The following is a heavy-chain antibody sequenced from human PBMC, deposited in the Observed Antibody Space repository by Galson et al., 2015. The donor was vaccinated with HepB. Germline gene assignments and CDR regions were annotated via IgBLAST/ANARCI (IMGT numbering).Heavy chain of an antibody. Sequence: SLRLSCAASGFTFSSYSMNWVRQAPGKGLEWVSSISSSSSYIYYADSVKGRFTISRDNAKNSLYRQMNSLRAEDTAVYYCARGRSRVLEYYYDSSGYPPFFDYWGQGTLVTVSS. CDR1: GFTFSSYS. V-gene: IGHV3-21*01. CDR3: ARGRSRVLEYYYDSSGYPPFFDY. D-gene: IGHD3-22*01. CDR2: ISSSSSYI. J-gene: IGHJ4*02.